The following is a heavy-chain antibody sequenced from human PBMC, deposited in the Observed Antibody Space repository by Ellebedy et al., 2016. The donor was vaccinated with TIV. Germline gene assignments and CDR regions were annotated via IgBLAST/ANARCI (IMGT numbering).Heavy chain of an antibody. Sequence: GGSLRLSCAASEFTFTYYAIHWVRQAPGKGLEWVAVISYGGRNEYYADSVKGRFTISRVNSKNTMHLQMNSLTAEDTAVYYCATAGAGCSGGFCYPFYYYYGLDVWGQGTTVTVSS. CDR1: EFTFTYYA. V-gene: IGHV3-30*04. J-gene: IGHJ6*02. CDR3: ATAGAGCSGGFCYPFYYYYGLDV. CDR2: ISYGGRNE. D-gene: IGHD2-15*01.